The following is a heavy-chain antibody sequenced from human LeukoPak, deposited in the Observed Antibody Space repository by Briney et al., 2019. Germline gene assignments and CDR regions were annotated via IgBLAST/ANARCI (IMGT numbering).Heavy chain of an antibody. CDR2: IKQDGSEK. CDR3: AREGLVLLDY. V-gene: IGHV3-7*01. D-gene: IGHD6-19*01. Sequence: GGSLRLSCAASGFTFSSYGMHWVRQAPGKGLEWVANIKQDGSEKYYVDSVKGRFTISRDNAKNSLYLQMNSLRAEDTAVYYCAREGLVLLDYWGQGTLVTVSS. CDR1: GFTFSSYG. J-gene: IGHJ4*02.